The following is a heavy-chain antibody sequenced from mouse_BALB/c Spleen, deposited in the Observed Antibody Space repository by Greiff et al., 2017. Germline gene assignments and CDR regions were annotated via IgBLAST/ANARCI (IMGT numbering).Heavy chain of an antibody. D-gene: IGHD2-2*01. J-gene: IGHJ2*01. V-gene: IGHV14-3*02. CDR3: ARFLYVYASRGVDY. CDR2: IDPANGNT. Sequence: VQLKESGAELVKPGASVKLSCTASGFNIKDTYMHWVKQRPEQGLEWIGRIDPANGNTKYDPKFQGKATITADTSSNTAYLQLSSLTSEDTAVYYCARFLYVYASRGVDYWGQGTTLTVSS. CDR1: GFNIKDTY.